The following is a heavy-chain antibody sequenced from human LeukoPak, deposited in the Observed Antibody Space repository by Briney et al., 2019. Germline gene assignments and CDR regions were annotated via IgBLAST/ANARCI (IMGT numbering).Heavy chain of an antibody. CDR3: ARDRGDLGNFDY. D-gene: IGHD3-10*01. J-gene: IGHJ4*02. Sequence: SETPSLTCTVSGGSISYYYWSWIRQPAGKGLEWIGRIYSSGSTTYNPSLKSRVTMSVDTAKNQFSLILSSVTAADTAVYYCARDRGDLGNFDYWGQGTLVTVSS. CDR2: IYSSGST. V-gene: IGHV4-4*07. CDR1: GGSISYYY.